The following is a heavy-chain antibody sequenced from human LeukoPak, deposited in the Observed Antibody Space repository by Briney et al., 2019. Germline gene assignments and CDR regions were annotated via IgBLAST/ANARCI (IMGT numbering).Heavy chain of an antibody. CDR3: ATDSGYSRKTRFDP. CDR1: GFTLSSYW. CDR2: IWYDGSYE. D-gene: IGHD5-12*01. J-gene: IGHJ5*02. V-gene: IGHV3-33*08. Sequence: PGGSLRLSCAASGFTLSSYWMHWVRQAPGKGLEWVAVIWYDGSYEYYADSVKGRFTISRDNSNNTLFLQMNSLRAENTAVYYCATDSGYSRKTRFDPWGQGTLVSVSS.